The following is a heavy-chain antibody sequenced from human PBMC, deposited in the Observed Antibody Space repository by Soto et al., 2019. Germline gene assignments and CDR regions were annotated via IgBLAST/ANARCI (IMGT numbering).Heavy chain of an antibody. J-gene: IGHJ4*02. D-gene: IGHD6-13*01. CDR2: IIPSLDIA. CDR3: ARERALNTPSAVRTGHSSSWEGY. CDR1: GGTFTSYT. V-gene: IGHV1-69*08. Sequence: QVQLVQSGAEVKKPGPSVKVSCKASGGTFTSYTISWVRQAPGQGLEWMGGIIPSLDIANYAQKLQGRVTITADQSQNTGDKELSIMRSEDTAVYYVARERALNTPSAVRTGHSSSWEGYWGQGNLVTVSS.